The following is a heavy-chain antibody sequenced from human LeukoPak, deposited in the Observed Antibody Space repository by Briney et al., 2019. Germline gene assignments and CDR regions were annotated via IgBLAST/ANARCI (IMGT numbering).Heavy chain of an antibody. Sequence: SQTLSLTCTVSGGSISSGDYYWSWIRQPPGKGLEWIGYIYYSGSTYYNPSLKSRLTISGDTSKNQFSLRLSSVTAADTAVYYCARGTWSSSIDYWGQGTLVTVSS. J-gene: IGHJ4*02. V-gene: IGHV4-30-4*01. CDR3: ARGTWSSSIDY. CDR1: GGSISSGDYY. CDR2: IYYSGST. D-gene: IGHD6-6*01.